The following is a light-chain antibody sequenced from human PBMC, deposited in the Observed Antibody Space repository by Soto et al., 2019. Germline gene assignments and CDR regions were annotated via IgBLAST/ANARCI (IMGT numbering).Light chain of an antibody. J-gene: IGKJ5*01. CDR1: QDIAGY. Sequence: DIQVTQSPCSVSESAGDRVTITFLASQDIAGYLAWYQHKPGRTPELLIHGASRLQSGVPARFSGSGSGTDFTLSINSLQPEDFATYYCQQAYSFPITCGQGTRREI. CDR2: GAS. V-gene: IGKV1D-12*01. CDR3: QQAYSFPIT.